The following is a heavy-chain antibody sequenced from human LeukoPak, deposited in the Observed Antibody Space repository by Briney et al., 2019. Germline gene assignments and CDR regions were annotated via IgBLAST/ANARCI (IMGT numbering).Heavy chain of an antibody. CDR2: IYHSGGT. D-gene: IGHD4-11*01. V-gene: IGHV4-30-2*01. CDR1: GGSISSSGYS. CDR3: ARTVTTTHFDY. Sequence: SETLSLTCAVSGGSISSSGYSWSWIRQPPGKGLEWIGYIYHSGGTYYNPSLKGRVTISVDRSSNQFSLKLTSVTAADTAVYYCARTVTTTHFDYWGQGTLVTVSS. J-gene: IGHJ4*02.